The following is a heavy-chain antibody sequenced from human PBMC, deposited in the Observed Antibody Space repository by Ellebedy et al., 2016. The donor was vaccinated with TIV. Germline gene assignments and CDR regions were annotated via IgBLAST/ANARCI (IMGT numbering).Heavy chain of an antibody. Sequence: GEFLKISCAASGFTFSSFEFNWVRQAPGKGLEWVAYISSSGSTTHYADAVKGRVTISRDNAKNSLFLQMNSLRAEDTALYYCGSNNGVWFSRPVWGQGTLVTVSS. CDR1: GFTFSSFE. CDR3: GSNNGVWFSRPV. J-gene: IGHJ4*02. V-gene: IGHV3-48*03. D-gene: IGHD3-10*01. CDR2: ISSSGSTT.